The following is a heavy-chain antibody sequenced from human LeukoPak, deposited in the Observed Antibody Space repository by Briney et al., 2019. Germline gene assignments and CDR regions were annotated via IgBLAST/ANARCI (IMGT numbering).Heavy chain of an antibody. D-gene: IGHD6-13*01. CDR1: GYTFTGYY. Sequence: GASVKVSCKASGYTFTGYYMHWVRQAPGQGLEWMGWINPNSGGTNYAQKFQGRVTMTRDTSISTAYMELSRLRSDDTAVYYCARDKTPGIAAAGPPDYWGQGTLVTASS. V-gene: IGHV1-2*02. CDR2: INPNSGGT. J-gene: IGHJ4*02. CDR3: ARDKTPGIAAAGPPDY.